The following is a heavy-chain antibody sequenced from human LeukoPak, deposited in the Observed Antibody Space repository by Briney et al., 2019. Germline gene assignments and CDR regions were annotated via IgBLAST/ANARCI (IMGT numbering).Heavy chain of an antibody. CDR2: IDPNSGGT. CDR3: ARSRDPYDFWSGYFHYGMDV. CDR1: GYTFTGYY. J-gene: IGHJ6*02. V-gene: IGHV1-2*02. Sequence: GASVKVSCKASGYTFTGYYMHWVRQAPGQGLEWMGWIDPNSGGTNYAQKFQGRVTMTRDTSISTAYMELSRLRSDGTAVYYCARSRDPYDFWSGYFHYGMDVWGQGTTVTVSS. D-gene: IGHD3-3*01.